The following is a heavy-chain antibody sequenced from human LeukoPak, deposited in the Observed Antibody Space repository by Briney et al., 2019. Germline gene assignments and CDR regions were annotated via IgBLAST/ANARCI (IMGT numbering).Heavy chain of an antibody. Sequence: GGSLRLSCAASGFTFGSYAMHWVRQAPGKGLEWVAVISYDGSNKYYADSVKGRFTISRDNSKNTLYLQMNSLRAEDTAVYYCARGLATVVTSPVDYWGQGTLVTVSS. D-gene: IGHD4-23*01. J-gene: IGHJ4*02. V-gene: IGHV3-30-3*01. CDR3: ARGLATVVTSPVDY. CDR2: ISYDGSNK. CDR1: GFTFGSYA.